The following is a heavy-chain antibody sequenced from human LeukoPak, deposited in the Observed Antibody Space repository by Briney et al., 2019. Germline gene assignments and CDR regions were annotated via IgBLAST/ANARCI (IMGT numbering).Heavy chain of an antibody. Sequence: SETLSLTCTVSGGPISGYYWTWIRQHPVKGLEWIGYIYYSGSTYYNPSLKSRVSVSIDRSKTQFSLKLSSVTAADTAVYYCARDLGRIVGATGGLAFDVWGQGTAVTVSS. V-gene: IGHV4-31*03. J-gene: IGHJ3*01. CDR2: IYYSGST. CDR3: ARDLGRIVGATGGLAFDV. D-gene: IGHD1-26*01. CDR1: GGPISGYY.